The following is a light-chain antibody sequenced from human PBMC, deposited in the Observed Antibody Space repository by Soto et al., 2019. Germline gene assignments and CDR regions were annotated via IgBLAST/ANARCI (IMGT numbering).Light chain of an antibody. J-gene: IGKJ1*01. CDR3: QHYNSYSEA. V-gene: IGKV1-5*03. CDR2: KAS. Sequence: IQMTQSPSSLSASVGDRVTITCRASQGISNYLAWYQQKPGKAPKLLIYKASTLKSGVPSRFSGSGPGTEFTLTISSLQPDDFATYYCQHYNSYSEAFGQGTKVDIK. CDR1: QGISNY.